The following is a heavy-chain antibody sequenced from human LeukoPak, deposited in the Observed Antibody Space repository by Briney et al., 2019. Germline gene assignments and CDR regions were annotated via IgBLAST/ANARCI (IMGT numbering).Heavy chain of an antibody. V-gene: IGHV3-30*02. CDR3: AKLKINYYYYMDV. D-gene: IGHD3-16*01. J-gene: IGHJ6*03. Sequence: GGSLRLSCAASGFTFSSYGMQFSSYGMNWVRQAPGQGLEGVACIRSDGRNKYYADSVKGRLTISRDNTKNMLYLQMNSLRAEDTAVYYCAKLKINYYYYMDVWGKGTTVIVSS. CDR1: GFTFSSYG. CDR2: IRSDGRNK.